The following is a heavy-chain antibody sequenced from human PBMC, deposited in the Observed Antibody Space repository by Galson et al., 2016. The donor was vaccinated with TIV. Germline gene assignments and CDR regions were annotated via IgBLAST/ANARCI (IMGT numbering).Heavy chain of an antibody. J-gene: IGHJ6*02. V-gene: IGHV1-69-2*01. D-gene: IGHD2-8*01. CDR3: TTVRLRGSGGMDV. CDR1: GYTFTDYY. CDR2: IDPEDGQT. Sequence: VKVSCKVSGYTFTDYYMHWMQQTPGKGFEWMGHIDPEDGQTKYSARFQGRITMTADTSTDTAYLELGSLRSEDTAIYYCTTVRLRGSGGMDVWGQGTTVIVSS.